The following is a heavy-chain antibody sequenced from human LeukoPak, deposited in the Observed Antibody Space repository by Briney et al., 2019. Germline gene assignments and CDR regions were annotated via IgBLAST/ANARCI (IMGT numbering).Heavy chain of an antibody. CDR2: ISSSSSYT. D-gene: IGHD3-10*01. V-gene: IGHV3-11*05. CDR3: ARAMVRGVNGFDI. J-gene: IGHJ3*02. CDR1: GFTFSDYY. Sequence: GGSLRLSCAASGFTFSDYYMSWIRQAPEKGLEWVSYISSSSSYTNYADSVKGRFTISRDNAKNSLFLQMNSLRAEDTAVYYCARAMVRGVNGFDIWGQGTMVTVPS.